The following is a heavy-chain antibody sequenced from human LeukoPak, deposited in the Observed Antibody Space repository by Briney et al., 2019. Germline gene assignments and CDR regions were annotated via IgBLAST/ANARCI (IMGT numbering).Heavy chain of an antibody. CDR3: TTDLGDYGDYIRC. CDR1: GFTFNNAW. Sequence: GGSLRLSCAASGFTFNNAWMSWVRQAPGKGLEWIGRIKSDGGTTDYAAPVKGRFTISRDDSKNTLYLQMNSLKAEDAAVYYCTTDLGDYGDYIRCWGQGTLVTVSS. CDR2: IKSDGGTT. V-gene: IGHV3-15*01. D-gene: IGHD4-17*01. J-gene: IGHJ4*02.